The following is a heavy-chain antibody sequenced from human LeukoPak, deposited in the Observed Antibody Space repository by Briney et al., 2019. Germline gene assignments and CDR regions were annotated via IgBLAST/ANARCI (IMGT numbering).Heavy chain of an antibody. CDR1: GASISSYY. J-gene: IGHJ4*02. Sequence: SETLSLTCTVSGASISSYYWSWIRQPAGKGLEWIGRIHTSGTTNYNPSLKSRVTMSVDTSKNQFSLNLSSVTAADAAVYYCSGEFKFWGQGTLVTVSS. V-gene: IGHV4-4*07. CDR2: IHTSGTT. CDR3: SGEFKF.